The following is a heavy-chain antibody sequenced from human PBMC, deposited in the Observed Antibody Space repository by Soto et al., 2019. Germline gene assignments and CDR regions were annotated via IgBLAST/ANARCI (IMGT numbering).Heavy chain of an antibody. D-gene: IGHD2-21*01. Sequence: EVQLVESGGGLVKPGGSLTLSCATSGFIFSNYKMNWVRQAPGKGLEWVSSISGTSSHIYYADSVKGRFTISRDNAENSLYVQMNSLRAEDTGVYDCASEPLFAGYYYYLDVWGKGTTVIVSS. CDR1: GFIFSNYK. V-gene: IGHV3-21*06. CDR3: ASEPLFAGYYYYLDV. J-gene: IGHJ6*03. CDR2: ISGTSSHI.